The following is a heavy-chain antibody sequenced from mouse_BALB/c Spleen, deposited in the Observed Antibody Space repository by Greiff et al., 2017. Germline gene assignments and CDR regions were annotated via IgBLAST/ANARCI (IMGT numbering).Heavy chain of an antibody. CDR2: ISSGGSYT. J-gene: IGHJ4*01. D-gene: IGHD2-1*01. Sequence: EVKLVESGGDLVKPGGSLKLSCAVSGFTFSSYGLSWVRQTPDKRLEWGATISSGGSYTYYSDRVKGRFTISRDNAKNTLYLQMSSLKSEDTAMYYCARQDVNYPYYAMDYWGQGTSVTVSS. CDR1: GFTFSSYG. V-gene: IGHV5-6*01. CDR3: ARQDVNYPYYAMDY.